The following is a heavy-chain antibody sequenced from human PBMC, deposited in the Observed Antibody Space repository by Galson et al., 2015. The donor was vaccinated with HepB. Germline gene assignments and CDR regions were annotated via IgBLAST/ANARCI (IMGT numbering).Heavy chain of an antibody. CDR2: IDPSDSYT. CDR1: GYSFTSYW. CDR3: ARQGSSSWYRGDAFDI. V-gene: IGHV5-10-1*01. Sequence: QSGAEVKKPGESLRISCKGSGYSFTSYWISWVRQMPGKGLEWMGRIDPSDSYTNYSPSFQGHVTISADKSISTAYLQWSSLKASDTAMYYCARQGSSSWYRGDAFDIWGQGTMVTVSS. J-gene: IGHJ3*02. D-gene: IGHD6-13*01.